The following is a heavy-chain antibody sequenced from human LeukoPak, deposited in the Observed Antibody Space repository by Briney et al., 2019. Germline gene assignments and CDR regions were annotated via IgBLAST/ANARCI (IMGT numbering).Heavy chain of an antibody. CDR1: GFTFSSYA. V-gene: IGHV3-23*01. CDR2: ISGSGSNT. Sequence: GGSLRLSCAASGFTFSSYAMSWVRQAPGKGLEWVSTISGSGSNTYYADSVKGRFTISRDNSKNTLYLQMDSLRAEDTAVYYCAKGFLNWNYDYWGQGTLVTVSS. D-gene: IGHD1-20*01. CDR3: AKGFLNWNYDY. J-gene: IGHJ4*02.